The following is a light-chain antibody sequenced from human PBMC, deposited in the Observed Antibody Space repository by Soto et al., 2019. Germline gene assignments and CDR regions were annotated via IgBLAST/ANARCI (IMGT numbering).Light chain of an antibody. Sequence: EKVVTQTPTTQLLSPGVRVTLLWGASQSVGSDLAWYQQQHRQDTRLLIYGESSRATGFLARFSGSGSGTDFTLTISRMEDEEIAVYYCQQYSSSPETFGQGTKVDIK. CDR2: GES. V-gene: IGKV3-20*01. CDR1: QSVGSD. CDR3: QQYSSSPET. J-gene: IGKJ1*01.